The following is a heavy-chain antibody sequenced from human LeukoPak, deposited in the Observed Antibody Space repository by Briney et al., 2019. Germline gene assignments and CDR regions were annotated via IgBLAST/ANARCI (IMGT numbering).Heavy chain of an antibody. CDR2: IYTSGST. D-gene: IGHD6-6*01. Sequence: SETLSLTCTVSGGSISSYNWSWIWQRPGEGLEWIGRIYTSGSTNYNPSLKSRVTMSVDTTKSQFSLKLSSVTAADTAVYYCARVTYSSSSISLDAFDIWGQGTMVTVSS. J-gene: IGHJ3*02. V-gene: IGHV4-4*07. CDR3: ARVTYSSSSISLDAFDI. CDR1: GGSISSYN.